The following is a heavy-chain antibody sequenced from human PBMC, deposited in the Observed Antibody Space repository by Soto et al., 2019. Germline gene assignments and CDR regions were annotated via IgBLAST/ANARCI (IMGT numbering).Heavy chain of an antibody. CDR3: AREEDTDMKTPGFYYYGMDV. CDR2: INPNSGGT. CDR1: GYTFTGYY. D-gene: IGHD5-18*01. J-gene: IGHJ6*02. V-gene: IGHV1-2*02. Sequence: ASVKVSCKASGYTFTGYYMHWVRQAPGQGLEWMGWINPNSGGTNYAQKFQGRVTMTRDTSISTAYMELSRLRSDDTAVYYCAREEDTDMKTPGFYYYGMDVWGQGTTVTVSS.